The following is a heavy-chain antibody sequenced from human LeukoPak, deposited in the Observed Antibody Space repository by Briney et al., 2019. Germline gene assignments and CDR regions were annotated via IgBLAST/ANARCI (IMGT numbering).Heavy chain of an antibody. Sequence: PSETLSLTCTVSGGSISSYYWSWIRQPPGKGLEWIGYIYTSGSTNYNPSLKSRVTISVDTSKNQFSLKLSSVTAADTAVYYCARAAYNWNTYYFDYWGRGTLVTVSS. D-gene: IGHD1-1*01. CDR1: GGSISSYY. CDR2: IYTSGST. J-gene: IGHJ4*02. V-gene: IGHV4-4*09. CDR3: ARAAYNWNTYYFDY.